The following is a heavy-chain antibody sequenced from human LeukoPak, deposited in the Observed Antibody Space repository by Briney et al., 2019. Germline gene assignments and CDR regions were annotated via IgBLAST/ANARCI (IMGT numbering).Heavy chain of an antibody. CDR1: GGSISSYY. V-gene: IGHV4-59*01. Sequence: SETLSLTCTVSGGSISSYYWSWIRQPPGKGLEWIGYIYYSGSTNYNPSLKSRVTISVDTSKNQFSLKLSSVTAADMAVYYCARAGGGYSYGYDFDYWGQGTLVTVSS. CDR3: ARAGGGYSYGYDFDY. CDR2: IYYSGST. D-gene: IGHD5-18*01. J-gene: IGHJ4*02.